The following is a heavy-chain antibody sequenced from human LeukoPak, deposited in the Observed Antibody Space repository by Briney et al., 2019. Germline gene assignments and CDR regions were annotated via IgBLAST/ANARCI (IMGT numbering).Heavy chain of an antibody. CDR2: INPNSGGT. J-gene: IGHJ5*02. V-gene: IGHV1-2*02. CDR3: ARAGVLLWFGETGWFDP. CDR1: GYTFTGYY. D-gene: IGHD3-10*01. Sequence: ASVKVSCKASGYTFTGYYMHWVRQAPGQGLEWMGWINPNSGGTNYAQKFQGRVTMTRDTSISTAYMELRSLRSDDTAVYYCARAGVLLWFGETGWFDPWGQGTLVTVSS.